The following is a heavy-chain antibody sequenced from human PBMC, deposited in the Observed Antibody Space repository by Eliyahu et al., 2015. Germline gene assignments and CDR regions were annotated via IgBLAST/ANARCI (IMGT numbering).Heavy chain of an antibody. V-gene: IGHV1-46*01. CDR1: RXTLIPYY. CDR3: AREDLGGNAGWIG. D-gene: IGHD5-12*01. CDR2: IRPPSDRT. Sequence: QEQIVQSGAEVKRPGASVRISCXASRXTLIPYYXPWVRQAPGRGLEWMGVIRPPSDRTTYAQKFQGRVTLTSDISTSTVYMELSGLTFEDTALYSCAREDLGGNAGWIGWGQGTLVTVSS. J-gene: IGHJ4*02.